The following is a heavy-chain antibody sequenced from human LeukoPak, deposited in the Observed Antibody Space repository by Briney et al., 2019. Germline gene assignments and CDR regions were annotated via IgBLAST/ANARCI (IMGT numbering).Heavy chain of an antibody. Sequence: ASVKVSXKASGGTFSSYAISWGRQAPRQGLEWMGGLIPIFGTANYAQKFQGRVTITADESTSTAYMELSSLRSEDTAVYYCARDADSAAREYFQHWGQGTLVSVSS. J-gene: IGHJ1*01. CDR1: GGTFSSYA. CDR3: ARDADSAAREYFQH. CDR2: LIPIFGTA. V-gene: IGHV1-69*01. D-gene: IGHD6-6*01.